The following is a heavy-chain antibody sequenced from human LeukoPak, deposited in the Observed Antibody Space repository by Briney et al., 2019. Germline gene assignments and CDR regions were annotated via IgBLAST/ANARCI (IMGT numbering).Heavy chain of an antibody. CDR1: GYRFTTYW. D-gene: IGHD6-13*01. CDR2: IYPGDSDT. CDR3: AASIGTAAGTLDY. J-gene: IGHJ4*02. Sequence: GESLKISCMASGYRFTTYWIGWVRQMPGKGLEWMGIIYPGDSDTRCSPSFQGQVTISADKSISTAYLQWSSLKASDTAKYYCAASIGTAAGTLDYWGQGTLVTVSS. V-gene: IGHV5-51*01.